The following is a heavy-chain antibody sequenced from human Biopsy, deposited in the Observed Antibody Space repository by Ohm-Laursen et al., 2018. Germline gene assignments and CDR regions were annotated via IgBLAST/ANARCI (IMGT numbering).Heavy chain of an antibody. CDR2: INSSGSTK. J-gene: IGHJ4*02. Sequence: SLRLSCTASGFPVSDCYMSWIRQAPGRGLEWVSDINSSGSTKYHAESVKGRFTISRDNAMNSVYLQMNSLRGEDTAVYYCARAVGIAAAPIDYWGQGTLVTVSS. CDR1: GFPVSDCY. V-gene: IGHV3-11*01. D-gene: IGHD2-15*01. CDR3: ARAVGIAAAPIDY.